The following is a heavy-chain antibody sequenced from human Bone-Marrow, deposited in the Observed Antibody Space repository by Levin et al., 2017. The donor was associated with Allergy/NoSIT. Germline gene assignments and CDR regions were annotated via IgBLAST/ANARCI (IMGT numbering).Heavy chain of an antibody. CDR2: ISRSGDRT. D-gene: IGHD3-3*01. V-gene: IGHV3-23*01. J-gene: IGHJ6*03. CDR1: GFSFSNHA. Sequence: LSLTCAASGFSFSNHAMTWVRQAPGQGLEWVAGISRSGDRTFYTDSVKGRFTISRDNSKNTVDLQMDSLRAEDSALYYCARGPDESGFFGVVVIPVYYMDVWGKGTTVTVSS. CDR3: ARGPDESGFFGVVVIPVYYMDV.